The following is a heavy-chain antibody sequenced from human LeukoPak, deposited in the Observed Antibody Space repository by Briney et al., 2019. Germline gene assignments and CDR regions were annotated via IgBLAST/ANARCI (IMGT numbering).Heavy chain of an antibody. J-gene: IGHJ4*02. CDR2: INQDGSEK. V-gene: IGHV3-7*01. D-gene: IGHD2-15*01. CDR3: ARDRGSNDPIDY. CDR1: GFTFSSHW. Sequence: AWGTLRLSCVASGFTFSSHWMSWVRQAQGKGLEWVANINQDGSEKYYVDSVKGRFTISRDNSKNTLYLQVNSLRAEDTAVYYCARDRGSNDPIDYWGQGTLVTVSS.